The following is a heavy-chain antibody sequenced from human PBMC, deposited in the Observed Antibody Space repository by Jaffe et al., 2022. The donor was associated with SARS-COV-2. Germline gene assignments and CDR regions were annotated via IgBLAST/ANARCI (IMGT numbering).Heavy chain of an antibody. CDR2: ISSSYI. CDR3: ARDEVEMATRYFDL. CDR1: GFTFGAYS. D-gene: IGHD5-12*01. J-gene: IGHJ2*01. Sequence: EVQLVESGGGLVKPGGSLRLSCAASGFTFGAYSMNWVRQTPGKGLEWVAFISSSYILYADSVRGRFTISRDNSRNSLFLQMDRLTVEDTGLYYCARDEVEMATRYFDLWGRGTLVTVSS. V-gene: IGHV3-21*01.